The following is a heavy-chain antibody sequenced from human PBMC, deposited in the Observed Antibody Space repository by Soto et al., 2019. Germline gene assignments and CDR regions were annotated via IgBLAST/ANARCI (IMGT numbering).Heavy chain of an antibody. D-gene: IGHD4-17*01. CDR3: AREGVDGDYSYFDL. CDR1: GFTFSSIA. CDR2: KSYGGSNK. V-gene: IGHV3-30-3*01. J-gene: IGHJ2*01. Sequence: QVQLVESGGGVVQPGRSLRLSCAASGFTFSSIAMHWVRKAPGKGLEWVAAKSYGGSNKYYADSVKGRFTISRDNSNNTLYLQMSSLRPEDTAVYYCAREGVDGDYSYFDLWGRCTLVTVSS.